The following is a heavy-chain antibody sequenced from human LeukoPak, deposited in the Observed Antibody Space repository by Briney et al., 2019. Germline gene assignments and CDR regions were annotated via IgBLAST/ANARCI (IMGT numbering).Heavy chain of an antibody. CDR1: GYTFTGYY. J-gene: IGHJ4*02. CDR2: INPNSGGT. Sequence: GASVKVSCKASGYTFTGYYMHWVRQAPGQGLEWMGWINPNSGGTNYAQKLQGRVTMTTDTSTSTAYMELRSLRSDDTAVYYCARRRSGRDGYNFGYWGQGTLVTVSS. D-gene: IGHD5-24*01. V-gene: IGHV1-2*02. CDR3: ARRRSGRDGYNFGY.